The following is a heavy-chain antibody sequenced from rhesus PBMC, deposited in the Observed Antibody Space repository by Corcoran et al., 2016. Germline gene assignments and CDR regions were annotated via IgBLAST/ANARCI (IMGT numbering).Heavy chain of an antibody. CDR3: TRSIAAAGPLDS. Sequence: QVQLVQSGAEIKQPGASVKLSCKASGYTFTSYYMHWVRQAPGQGLELIGLISPYNGNKGYELNFPGRVTITSDTSTITGYMELSSLRSEDTAVYYCTRSIAAAGPLDSWGQGVVVTFSS. D-gene: IGHD6-31*01. CDR2: ISPYNGNK. J-gene: IGHJ6*01. V-gene: IGHV1-180*01. CDR1: GYTFTSYY.